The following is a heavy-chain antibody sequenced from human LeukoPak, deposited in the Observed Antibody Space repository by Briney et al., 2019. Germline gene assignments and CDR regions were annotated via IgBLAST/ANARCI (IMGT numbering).Heavy chain of an antibody. Sequence: SGTLSLTCAVSGGSISSGGYSWSWIRQPPGKGLEWIGYIYHSGSTYYNPSLKSRVTISVDRSKNQFSLKLSSVTAADTAVYYCARAVVVAATPSNWFDPWGQGTLVTVSS. CDR3: ARAVVVAATPSNWFDP. D-gene: IGHD2-15*01. V-gene: IGHV4-30-2*01. CDR1: GGSISSGGYS. CDR2: IYHSGST. J-gene: IGHJ5*02.